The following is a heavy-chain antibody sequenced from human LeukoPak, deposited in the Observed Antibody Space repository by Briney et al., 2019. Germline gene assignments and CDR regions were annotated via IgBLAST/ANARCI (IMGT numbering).Heavy chain of an antibody. CDR2: ISSSSSYI. CDR1: GFTFSSYS. Sequence: KPGGSLRLSCAASGFTFSSYSMNWVRQAPGKGLEWVSSISSSSSYIYYADSVKGRFTISRDNAKNSLYLQMNSLRAEDTAVYSCARDSQRYCSGNNCYFNYWGQGTLVTVSS. CDR3: ARDSQRYCSGNNCYFNY. J-gene: IGHJ4*02. V-gene: IGHV3-21*01. D-gene: IGHD2-15*01.